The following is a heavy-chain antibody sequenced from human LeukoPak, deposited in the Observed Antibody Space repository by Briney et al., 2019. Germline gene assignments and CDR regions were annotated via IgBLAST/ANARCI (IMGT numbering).Heavy chain of an antibody. CDR1: GFTFTDYA. D-gene: IGHD3/OR15-3a*01. J-gene: IGHJ5*02. V-gene: IGHV3-30-3*01. CDR2: MSYDGNNK. CDR3: ARGGSGLFSWFDP. Sequence: GRSLRLSCVASGFTFTDYAIHWIRQAPGKGLEWVAVMSYDGNNKYYPDSVKGRFTISRDNSKNTLFLQMDSLGPEDTAIYYCARGGSGLFSWFDPWGQGTLVTVSS.